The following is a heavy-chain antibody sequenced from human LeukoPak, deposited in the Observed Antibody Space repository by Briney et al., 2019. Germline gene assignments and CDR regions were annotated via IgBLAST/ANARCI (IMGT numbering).Heavy chain of an antibody. J-gene: IGHJ5*02. CDR3: ARDAIAAAGTGFDP. CDR1: GYTFTSYG. V-gene: IGHV1-18*01. CDR2: ISAYNGNT. Sequence: ASVKVSCKASGYTFTSYGISWVRQAPRQGLEWMGWISAYNGNTNYAQKLQGRVTMTTDTSTSTAYMELRSLRSDDTAVYYCARDAIAAAGTGFDPWGQGALVTVSS. D-gene: IGHD6-13*01.